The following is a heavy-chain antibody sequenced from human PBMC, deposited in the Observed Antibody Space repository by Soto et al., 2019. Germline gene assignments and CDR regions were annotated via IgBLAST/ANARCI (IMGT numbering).Heavy chain of an antibody. Sequence: PGGSLRLSCNCSGFRFSEHAMTWVRQAPGKGLEWVGFIRNTPCGGTTDYAASVRGRFTISRDDSASIAYLQMNSLKTEDSGLYYCSRGSFGYYGPWGPGTLVTVSS. CDR1: GFRFSEHA. CDR3: SRGSFGYYGP. V-gene: IGHV3-49*04. CDR2: IRNTPCGGTT. D-gene: IGHD2-2*03. J-gene: IGHJ5*02.